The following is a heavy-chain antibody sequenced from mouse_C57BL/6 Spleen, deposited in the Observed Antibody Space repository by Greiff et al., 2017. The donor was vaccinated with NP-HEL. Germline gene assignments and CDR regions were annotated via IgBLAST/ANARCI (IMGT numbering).Heavy chain of an antibody. CDR3: AREGWLLWAWFAY. D-gene: IGHD2-3*01. CDR1: GYTFTSYW. J-gene: IGHJ3*01. Sequence: QVQLQQSGTELVKPGASVKLSCKASGYTFTSYWMHWVKQRPGQGLEWIGNINPSNGGTNYNEKFKSKATLTVDKSSSTAYMQLSSLTSEDSAVYYCAREGWLLWAWFAYWGQGTLVTVSA. CDR2: INPSNGGT. V-gene: IGHV1-53*01.